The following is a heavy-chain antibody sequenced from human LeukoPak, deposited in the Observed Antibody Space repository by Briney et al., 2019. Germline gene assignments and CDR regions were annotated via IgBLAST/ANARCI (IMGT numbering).Heavy chain of an antibody. Sequence: SSETLSLTCAVYGGSFSGYYWSWIRQPPGKGLEWTGEINHSGSTNYNPSLKSRVTISVDTSKNQFSLKLSSVTAADTAVYYCARVGSDIGSTVRGGVDYWGQGTLVTVSS. J-gene: IGHJ4*02. CDR2: INHSGST. V-gene: IGHV4-34*01. CDR3: ARVGSDIGSTVRGGVDY. CDR1: GGSFSGYY. D-gene: IGHD3-10*01.